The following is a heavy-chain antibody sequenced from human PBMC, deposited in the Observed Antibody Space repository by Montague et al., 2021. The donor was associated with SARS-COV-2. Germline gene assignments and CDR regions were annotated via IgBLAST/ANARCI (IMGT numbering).Heavy chain of an antibody. V-gene: IGHV3-53*01. CDR3: VRALGSGYDL. Sequence: SLRLSCAPSGFSVSDFFMSWVRQGPVRGLEWLSYINLAGDIYYAGSVKGRFTISRDTSNNRVFLQMNSLRVDDAALYYCVRALGSGYDLWGQGTLVTVSS. CDR1: GFSVSDFF. J-gene: IGHJ5*02. CDR2: INLAGDI. D-gene: IGHD3-9*01.